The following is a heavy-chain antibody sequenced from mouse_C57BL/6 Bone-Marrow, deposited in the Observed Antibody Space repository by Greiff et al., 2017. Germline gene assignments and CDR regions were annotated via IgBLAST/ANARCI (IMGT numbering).Heavy chain of an antibody. J-gene: IGHJ3*01. V-gene: IGHV5-9*01. Sequence: EVMLVESGGGLVKPGGSLKLSCAASGFTFSSYTMSWVRQTPEKRLEWVATISGGGGNTYYPDSVKGRFTISRDNAKNTLYLQMSSLRSEDTALYYCARHGGFAYWGQGTLVTVSA. CDR2: ISGGGGNT. CDR1: GFTFSSYT. CDR3: ARHGGFAY.